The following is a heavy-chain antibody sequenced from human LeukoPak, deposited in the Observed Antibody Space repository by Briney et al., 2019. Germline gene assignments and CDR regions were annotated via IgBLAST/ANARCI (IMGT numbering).Heavy chain of an antibody. CDR3: AREASIAAAGWISDY. J-gene: IGHJ4*02. CDR2: ISTSGIT. CDR1: GDSINSNY. V-gene: IGHV4-4*07. Sequence: SETLSLTCTVSGDSINSNYWTWLRQPAGKGLEWIGRISTSGITNYSPSLKSRVTISLDKSKNQFSLILASVTAADTALYYCAREASIAAAGWISDYWGQGTLVTVSS. D-gene: IGHD6-13*01.